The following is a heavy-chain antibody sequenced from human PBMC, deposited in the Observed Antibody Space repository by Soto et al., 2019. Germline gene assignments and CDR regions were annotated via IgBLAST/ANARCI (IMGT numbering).Heavy chain of an antibody. CDR2: IRPGDSDA. CDR3: ASLKATNETFYGLDV. V-gene: IGHV5-51*01. Sequence: GASLKISCKASGYRFTTYWIGWVRQRPGKGLEWMGLIRPGDSDARYSPSFQGPVTISVDKSINTAYLQWSSLKASDTAMYYCASLKATNETFYGLDVWGQGTAVTVSS. CDR1: GYRFTTYW. J-gene: IGHJ6*02.